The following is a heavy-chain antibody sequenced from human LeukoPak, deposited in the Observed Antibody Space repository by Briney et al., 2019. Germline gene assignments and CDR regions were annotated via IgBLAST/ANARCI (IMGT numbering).Heavy chain of an antibody. Sequence: PSETLSLTCAVYGGSFSGYYWSWIRQPPGKGLEWIGEISHSGNSNYNPSLKSRVTISVDTSKNQFSLKLSSVTAADAALYYCARGLNYYDNTGYYPVYMDVWGKGTTVTVSS. V-gene: IGHV4-34*01. D-gene: IGHD3-22*01. J-gene: IGHJ6*03. CDR1: GGSFSGYY. CDR3: ARGLNYYDNTGYYPVYMDV. CDR2: ISHSGNS.